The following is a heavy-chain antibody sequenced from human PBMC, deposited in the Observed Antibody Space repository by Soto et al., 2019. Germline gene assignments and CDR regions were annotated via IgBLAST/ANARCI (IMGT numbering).Heavy chain of an antibody. CDR1: GGSISSGGYY. CDR3: AIVPKSCGARGHVFAP. CDR2: IYYSGST. J-gene: IGHJ5*02. V-gene: IGHV4-31*03. Sequence: SETLSLTCTVSGGSISSGGYYWSWIRQHPGKGLEWIGYIYYSGSTYYNPSLKSRVTISVDTSKNQFSLKLTSVTAADTAVYYCAIVPKSCGARGHVFAPWGQGTLDTVSS. D-gene: IGHD2-15*01.